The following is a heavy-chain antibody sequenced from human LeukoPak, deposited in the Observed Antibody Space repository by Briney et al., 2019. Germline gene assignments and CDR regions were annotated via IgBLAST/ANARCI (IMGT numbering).Heavy chain of an antibody. CDR2: INAGNGNT. V-gene: IGHV1-3*01. CDR1: GYTFTSYA. J-gene: IGHJ1*01. Sequence: ASVKVSCKASGYTFTSYAMHWVRQAPGQRLEWMGWINAGNGNTIYSQKFQGRVTITRDTSASTAYMELSSLRSEDTAVYYCARDESSSWYAYFQHWGQGTLVTVSS. D-gene: IGHD6-13*01. CDR3: ARDESSSWYAYFQH.